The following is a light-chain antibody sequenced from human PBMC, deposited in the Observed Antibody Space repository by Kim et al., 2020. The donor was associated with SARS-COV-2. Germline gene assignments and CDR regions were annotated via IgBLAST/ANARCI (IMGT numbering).Light chain of an antibody. J-gene: IGKJ2*01. CDR3: QQSYSIPYT. CDR2: AAS. Sequence: SASVGDRVTITCRASQSITAYLNWYQHNQGTAPRLLISAASNLQSEVPSMFSGRRSGTDFTLTISSLQPEDFATYYCQQSYSIPYTFGQGTKLEI. V-gene: IGKV1-39*01. CDR1: QSITAY.